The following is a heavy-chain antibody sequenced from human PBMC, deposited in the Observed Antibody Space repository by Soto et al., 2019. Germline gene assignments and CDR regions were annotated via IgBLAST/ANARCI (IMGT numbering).Heavy chain of an antibody. Sequence: GGSLRLSCAASGFTFSNAWMSWVRQAPGKGLEWVGRIKSKTDDGTTDYAAPVKGRFTISRDDSKNTLYLQMNSLKTEDTAVYYCTTDGVQLERRRAFDIWGQGTMVTVSS. CDR2: IKSKTDDGTT. CDR1: GFTFSNAW. CDR3: TTDGVQLERRRAFDI. J-gene: IGHJ3*02. D-gene: IGHD1-1*01. V-gene: IGHV3-15*01.